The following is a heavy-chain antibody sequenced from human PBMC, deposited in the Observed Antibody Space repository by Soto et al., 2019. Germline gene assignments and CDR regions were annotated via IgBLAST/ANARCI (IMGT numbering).Heavy chain of an antibody. CDR1: GCSINAYF. CDR3: ARGVDRQWADY. D-gene: IGHD6-19*01. J-gene: IGHJ4*02. Sequence: PXETLSLTCTVSGCSINAYFWTWIRQPPGKGLEWIGYIYYSGSTNYNPSLKSRVSISLHTSKNQFSLKLTSVTSADTAVYYCARGVDRQWADYWGQGTLVTVSS. CDR2: IYYSGST. V-gene: IGHV4-59*01.